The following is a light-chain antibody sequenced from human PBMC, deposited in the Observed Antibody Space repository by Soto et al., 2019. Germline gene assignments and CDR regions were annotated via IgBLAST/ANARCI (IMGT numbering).Light chain of an antibody. CDR3: SSYTSSSTLVV. Sequence: QSALTQPASVPGSPGQSITISCTGTSSDVGGYNYVSWYQQHPGKAPKLMIYEVSNRPSGVSNRFSGSKSGNTASLTISGLQAEDAADYYCSSYTSSSTLVVFGGGTKLTVL. CDR2: EVS. J-gene: IGLJ2*01. CDR1: SSDVGGYNY. V-gene: IGLV2-14*01.